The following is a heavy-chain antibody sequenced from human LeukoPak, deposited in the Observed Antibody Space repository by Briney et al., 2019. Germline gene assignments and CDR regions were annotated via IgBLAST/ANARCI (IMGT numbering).Heavy chain of an antibody. CDR1: GFTFSSYA. CDR3: AKSSSGGYFDWLSTFDY. J-gene: IGHJ4*02. D-gene: IGHD3-9*01. Sequence: GGSLRLSCAASGFTFSSYAMSWVRQAPGKGLEWVSAISGSGGSTYYADSVKGRFTISRDNSKNTLYLQMNSLRAEDTAVYYCAKSSSGGYFDWLSTFDYWGQGTLVTVSS. V-gene: IGHV3-23*01. CDR2: ISGSGGST.